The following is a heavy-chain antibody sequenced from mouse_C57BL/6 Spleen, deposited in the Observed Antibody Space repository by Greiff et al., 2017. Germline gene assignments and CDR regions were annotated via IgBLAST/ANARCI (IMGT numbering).Heavy chain of an antibody. CDR2: IDPETGGT. Sequence: QVQLQQPGAELVRPGASVTLSCKASGYTFTDYEMHWVKQTPVHGLEWIGAIDPETGGTAYNQKFKGKAILTADKSSSTAYMELRSLTSEDSAVYYCTRWNSSGYEAFAYWGQGTLVTVSA. V-gene: IGHV1-15*01. J-gene: IGHJ3*01. CDR1: GYTFTDYE. CDR3: TRWNSSGYEAFAY. D-gene: IGHD3-2*02.